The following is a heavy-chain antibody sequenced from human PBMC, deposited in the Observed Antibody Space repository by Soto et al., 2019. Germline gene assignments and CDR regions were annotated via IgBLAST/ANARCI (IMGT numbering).Heavy chain of an antibody. CDR1: GFTFTTAW. J-gene: IGHJ6*02. Sequence: PGGSLRFSCVAPGFTFTTAWMNWVRQTPEKGLEWVGRIKSDSGTTDYAAPVKGRFTISRDDSKNTLYLQMNSLKIEDTAVYYCIDLGSGAYYYGMDVWGQGTTVTVSS. CDR3: IDLGSGAYYYGMDV. V-gene: IGHV3-15*07. D-gene: IGHD2-15*01. CDR2: IKSDSGTT.